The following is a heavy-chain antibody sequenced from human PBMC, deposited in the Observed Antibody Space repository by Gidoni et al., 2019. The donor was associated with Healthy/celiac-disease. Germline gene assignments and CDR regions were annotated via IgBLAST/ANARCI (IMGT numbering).Heavy chain of an antibody. Sequence: EVQLVESGGGLVKPGGSLRLSCPAPGFTVSSSSMNWVRQAPGKGLEWVSSISSSSSYIYYADSVKGRFTISRDNAKNSLYLQMNSLRAEDTALYYCARALAVAGTGLDYWGQGTLVTVSS. CDR3: ARALAVAGTGLDY. V-gene: IGHV3-21*01. CDR1: GFTVSSSS. CDR2: ISSSSSYI. J-gene: IGHJ4*02. D-gene: IGHD6-19*01.